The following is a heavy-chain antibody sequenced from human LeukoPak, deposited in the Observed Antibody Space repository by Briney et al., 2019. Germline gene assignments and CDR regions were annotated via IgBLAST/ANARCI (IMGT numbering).Heavy chain of an antibody. D-gene: IGHD1-26*01. CDR3: ARDLLVVGATYWFDP. CDR2: ISAYNGNT. J-gene: IGHJ5*02. Sequence: ASVKVSCKASGYTFTSYGISWVRQAPGQGLEWMGWISAYNGNTNYAQKLQGRVTKTTDTSTSTAYMELRSLRSDDTAVYYCARDLLVVGATYWFDPWGQGTLVTVSS. V-gene: IGHV1-18*01. CDR1: GYTFTSYG.